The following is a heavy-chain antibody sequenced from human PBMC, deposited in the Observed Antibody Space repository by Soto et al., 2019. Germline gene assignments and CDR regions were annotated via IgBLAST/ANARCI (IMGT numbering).Heavy chain of an antibody. CDR2: IDPSDSYT. CDR1: GYSFTSYW. J-gene: IGHJ6*02. CDR3: AGPYSGSPYYYYGMDV. V-gene: IGHV5-10-1*01. D-gene: IGHD1-26*01. Sequence: GESLKISFKGSGYSFTSYWISWVRQMPGKGLEWMGRIDPSDSYTNYSPSFQGHVTISADKSISTAYLQWSSLKASDTAMYYCAGPYSGSPYYYYGMDVWGRGTTVTVSS.